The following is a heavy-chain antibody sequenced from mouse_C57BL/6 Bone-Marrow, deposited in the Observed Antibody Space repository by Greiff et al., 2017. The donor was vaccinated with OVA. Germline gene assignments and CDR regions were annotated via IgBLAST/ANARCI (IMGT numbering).Heavy chain of an antibody. CDR3: ARGDLLLPFAY. J-gene: IGHJ3*01. D-gene: IGHD1-1*01. Sequence: VKLMESGAELARPGASVKMSCKASGYTFTSYTMHWVKQRPGQGLEWIGYINPSSGYTKYNQKFKDKATLTADKSSSTAYMQLSSLTSEDSAVYYCARGDLLLPFAYWGQGTLVTVSA. CDR2: INPSSGYT. CDR1: GYTFTSYT. V-gene: IGHV1-4*01.